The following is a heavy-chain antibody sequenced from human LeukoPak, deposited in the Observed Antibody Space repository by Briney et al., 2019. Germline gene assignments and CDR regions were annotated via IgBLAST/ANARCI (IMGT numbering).Heavy chain of an antibody. Sequence: SETLSLTCTVSGGSISTYYWSWIRQPPGKGLEWIGYIYYSGSTSYNPSLKSRVAISVDTSKNQFSLKLSSVTAADTAVYYCARGLRYGASYYIDSWGQGTLVTVSS. CDR3: ARGLRYGASYYIDS. D-gene: IGHD4/OR15-4a*01. CDR1: GGSISTYY. V-gene: IGHV4-59*08. J-gene: IGHJ4*02. CDR2: IYYSGST.